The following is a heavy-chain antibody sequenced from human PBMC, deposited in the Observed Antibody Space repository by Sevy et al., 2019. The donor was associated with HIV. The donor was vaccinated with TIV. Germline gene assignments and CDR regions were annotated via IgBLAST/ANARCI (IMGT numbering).Heavy chain of an antibody. Sequence: GGSLRLSCAASGFTFRNYAIHWVRQAPGKGLGWVAVISHDGGHKYSTDSVKGRFTMSRDNSKNTLYLQMNSLRAEDTAMYYCARDPTIYASGWYYFDYWGQGTLVTVSS. V-gene: IGHV3-30*04. CDR2: ISHDGGHK. CDR3: ARDPTIYASGWYYFDY. D-gene: IGHD6-19*01. CDR1: GFTFRNYA. J-gene: IGHJ4*02.